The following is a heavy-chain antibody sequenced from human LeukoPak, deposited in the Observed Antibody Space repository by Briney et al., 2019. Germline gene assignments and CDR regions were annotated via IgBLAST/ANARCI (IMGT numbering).Heavy chain of an antibody. D-gene: IGHD6-6*01. CDR1: GFTFSSYW. CDR2: IKQDGSEK. Sequence: GGSLRLSCAASGFTFSSYWMSWVRQAPGKGLEWVANIKQDGSEKYYVDSVKGRFTISRDNAKNSLYLQMNSLRAEDTAVYYCARVSGSSSFYYYYYMDVWGKGTTVTVSS. V-gene: IGHV3-7*01. J-gene: IGHJ6*03. CDR3: ARVSGSSSFYYYYYMDV.